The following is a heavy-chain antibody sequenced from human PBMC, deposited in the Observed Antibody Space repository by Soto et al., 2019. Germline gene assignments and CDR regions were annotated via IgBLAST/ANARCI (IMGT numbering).Heavy chain of an antibody. Sequence: TLSLTCSVSGGSISRGGYYWSWIRQHPGEGLEYIGYIYETGATYYKPSLKSRVSISADTSKNQFSLKLSSVTGADTAVYFCASIAVPGASYWGQGTLVTVSS. J-gene: IGHJ4*02. V-gene: IGHV4-31*03. CDR3: ASIAVPGASY. CDR1: GGSISRGGYY. CDR2: IYETGAT. D-gene: IGHD7-27*01.